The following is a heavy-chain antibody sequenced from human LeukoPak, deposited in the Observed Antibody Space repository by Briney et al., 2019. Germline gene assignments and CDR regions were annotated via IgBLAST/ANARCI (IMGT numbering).Heavy chain of an antibody. CDR2: IYYSGST. J-gene: IGHJ4*02. V-gene: IGHV4-59*01. CDR1: GGSISSYY. D-gene: IGHD1-26*01. Sequence: TSETLSLTCTVSGGSISSYYWSWIRQPPGKGLEWIGYIYYSGSTNYNPSLKSRVTISVDTSKNQFSLKLSSVTAADTAVYYCASIYTGIVAYWGQGTLVTVSS. CDR3: ASIYTGIVAY.